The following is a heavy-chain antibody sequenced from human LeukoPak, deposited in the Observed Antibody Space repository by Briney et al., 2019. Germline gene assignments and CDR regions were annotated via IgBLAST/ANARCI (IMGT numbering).Heavy chain of an antibody. Sequence: SETLSLTCTVSGGSISSYYWNWIRQPPGKGLEWIGYIYYSGSTNYNPSLKIRVTISVDTSKNQFSLKLSSVTAADTAVYYCARQIGDDYVWGSYPTSIDYWGQGTLVTVSS. CDR1: GGSISSYY. CDR2: IYYSGST. D-gene: IGHD3-16*01. V-gene: IGHV4-59*01. J-gene: IGHJ4*02. CDR3: ARQIGDDYVWGSYPTSIDY.